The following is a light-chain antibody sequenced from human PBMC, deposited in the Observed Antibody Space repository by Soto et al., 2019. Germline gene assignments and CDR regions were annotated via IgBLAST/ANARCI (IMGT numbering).Light chain of an antibody. CDR2: DAS. J-gene: IGKJ4*01. V-gene: IGKV3D-20*02. Sequence: DIGLTQSPGTLSLSPGEIATLSCRASQRVSSGYLGWYQQRPGQAPRLLLYDASNRATGIPARFSGSGSGTYFTLTISSLEPEDFAFYYCQQRSNWPTFGGGTKVDIK. CDR3: QQRSNWPT. CDR1: QRVSSGY.